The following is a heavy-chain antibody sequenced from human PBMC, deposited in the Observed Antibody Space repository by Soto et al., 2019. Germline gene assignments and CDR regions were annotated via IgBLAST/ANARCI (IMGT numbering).Heavy chain of an antibody. CDR3: ARVAVAGSGEFDY. V-gene: IGHV3-7*01. Sequence: WGFLRLSCAASGFTISSYWMSWIRQAPGKGLEWVANIKQDGSEKYYVDSVKGRFTISRDNAKNSLYLQMNSLRAEDTAVYYCARVAVAGSGEFDYWGQGTLVTVS. J-gene: IGHJ4*02. CDR1: GFTISSYW. CDR2: IKQDGSEK. D-gene: IGHD6-19*01.